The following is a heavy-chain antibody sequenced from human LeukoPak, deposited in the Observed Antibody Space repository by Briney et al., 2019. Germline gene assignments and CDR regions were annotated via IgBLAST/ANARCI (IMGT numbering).Heavy chain of an antibody. CDR2: VSCDGNTT. CDR1: GFSFEDYT. Sequence: GGSLRLSCAASGFSFEDYTMHWVRQAPGKGLEWVSLVSCDGNTTHSADSVKGRFTISRDNSKNSLYLQINSLTTDDTAVYYCAKGMRRDSTGYYFETFDHWGPGTLVTVSS. V-gene: IGHV3-43*01. CDR3: AKGMRRDSTGYYFETFDH. J-gene: IGHJ4*02. D-gene: IGHD3-22*01.